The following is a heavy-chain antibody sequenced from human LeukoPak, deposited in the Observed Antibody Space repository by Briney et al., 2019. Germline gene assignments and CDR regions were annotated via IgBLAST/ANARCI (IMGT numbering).Heavy chain of an antibody. CDR1: GYSISSGYY. CDR3: ARLLHDATWRFNY. D-gene: IGHD4/OR15-4a*01. CDR2: IYYTGTT. V-gene: IGHV4-38-2*02. J-gene: IGHJ4*02. Sequence: PSETLSLTCTVSGYSISSGYYWGWIRQPPGKGLERIGSIYYTGTTYYIPSLKSRVAISVDTSKNQFSLRLTSVTTADTAVYYCARLLHDATWRFNYWGQGTLVTVSS.